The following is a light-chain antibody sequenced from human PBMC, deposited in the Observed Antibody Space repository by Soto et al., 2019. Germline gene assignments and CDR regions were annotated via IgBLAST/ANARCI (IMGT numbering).Light chain of an antibody. CDR1: QSVSSY. J-gene: IGKJ5*01. Sequence: EIAFTQSPATLSVSPRGRATRSGGDSQSVSSYLAWYQQKPGQAPRLLIYDASNRATGIPARFSGSGSGSEFTLTISGLQSEDFAVFYCQQYNDRPPSTVGQGTRVEIK. CDR2: DAS. CDR3: QQYNDRPPST. V-gene: IGKV3-15*01.